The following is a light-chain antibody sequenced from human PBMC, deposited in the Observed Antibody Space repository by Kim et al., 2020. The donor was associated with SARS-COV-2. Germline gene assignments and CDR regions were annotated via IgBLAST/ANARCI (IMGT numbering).Light chain of an antibody. CDR2: AKN. Sequence: VALGQTVRITCQGDSLRSYYATRYQQKPGQAPILLIYAKNNRPSGIPDRFSGSSSGNTASLTITGAQAEDEADYYCNSRDTNDNVVFGGGTSLTVL. J-gene: IGLJ2*01. CDR3: NSRDTNDNVV. V-gene: IGLV3-19*01. CDR1: SLRSYY.